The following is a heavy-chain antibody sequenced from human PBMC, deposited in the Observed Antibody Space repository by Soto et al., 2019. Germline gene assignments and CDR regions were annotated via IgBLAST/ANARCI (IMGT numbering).Heavy chain of an antibody. CDR3: ARRTGTNFDY. Sequence: PSETLSLTCTVSGGSISSSSYYWGWIRQPPGKGLEWIGSIYFIGLTYYNPSLNIRVTISVDTSKNQFSLKLSFVTSADTAVYYCARRTGTNFDYWGQGTLVTVSS. D-gene: IGHD1-1*01. J-gene: IGHJ4*02. CDR2: IYFIGLT. CDR1: GGSISSSSYY. V-gene: IGHV4-39*01.